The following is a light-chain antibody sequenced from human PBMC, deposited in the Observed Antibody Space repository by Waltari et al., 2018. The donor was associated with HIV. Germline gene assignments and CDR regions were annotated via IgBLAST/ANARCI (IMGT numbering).Light chain of an antibody. CDR2: LKRDGSH. Sequence: QLVLTQSPSASASLGASVKLTCTLSSGHTNYAIAWHQQHPEKGPRYLMTLKRDGSHSKGDGIPDRFSGSSSGAGRYLIISSLQSEDEADYYCQTWGTGIRVFGGGTKVTVL. CDR1: SGHTNYA. V-gene: IGLV4-69*02. CDR3: QTWGTGIRV. J-gene: IGLJ3*02.